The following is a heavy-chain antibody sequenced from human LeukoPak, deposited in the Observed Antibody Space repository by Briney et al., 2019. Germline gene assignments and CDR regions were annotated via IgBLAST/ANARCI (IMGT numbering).Heavy chain of an antibody. Sequence: PSETLSLTCTVSGGSISSSSYYWGWIRQPPGKGLEWIGSIYYSGSTYYNPSLKSRVTISVDTSKNQFSLKLSSVTAADTAVYYCASDYDYGDYVVWGQGTMVTVSS. CDR3: ASDYDYGDYVV. CDR1: GGSISSSSYY. D-gene: IGHD4-17*01. CDR2: IYYSGST. J-gene: IGHJ3*01. V-gene: IGHV4-39*07.